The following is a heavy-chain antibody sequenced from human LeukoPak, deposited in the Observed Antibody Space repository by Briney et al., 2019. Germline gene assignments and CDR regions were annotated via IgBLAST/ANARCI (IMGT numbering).Heavy chain of an antibody. CDR1: GGTFSNYA. Sequence: AASVKVSCKASGGTFSNYAISWVRQAPGQGLEWMGGIIPFIDTANYAQKLQGRVTITADESTSTAYMELSSLRSEDTAVYYCGRTRFSNIGVGLRDYYYYYMDVWGKGTTVTVSS. J-gene: IGHJ6*03. D-gene: IGHD4-17*01. CDR2: IIPFIDTA. V-gene: IGHV1-69*13. CDR3: GRTRFSNIGVGLRDYYYYYMDV.